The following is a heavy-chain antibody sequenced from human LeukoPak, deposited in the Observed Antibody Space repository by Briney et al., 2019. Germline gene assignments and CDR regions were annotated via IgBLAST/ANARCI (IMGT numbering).Heavy chain of an antibody. D-gene: IGHD6-13*01. CDR1: GFTFGDYY. Sequence: PGGSLRLSCAASGFTFGDYYMSWIRQAPGKGLEWVSYISSSGNSISYADSVKGRFTISRDNAKNSLFMQMSSLRAEDTAVYYCARDQGSIAGTGIDYWGQGTLVTVSS. V-gene: IGHV3-11*04. CDR3: ARDQGSIAGTGIDY. J-gene: IGHJ4*02. CDR2: ISSSGNSI.